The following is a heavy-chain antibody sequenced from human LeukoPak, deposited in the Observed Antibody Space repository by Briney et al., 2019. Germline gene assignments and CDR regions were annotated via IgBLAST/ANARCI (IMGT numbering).Heavy chain of an antibody. V-gene: IGHV3-23*01. CDR1: GFIFNSYA. D-gene: IGHD2-2*01. CDR3: ARDWRYCSSSSCLAMDV. CDR2: LSNSGGST. J-gene: IGHJ6*02. Sequence: GGSLRLSCAASGFIFNSYAMTWVRQAPGKGLEWVSGLSNSGGSTYYADSVKGRFTISRDNSKNTLYLQMNSLRAEDTAVYYCARDWRYCSSSSCLAMDVWGQGTTVTVSS.